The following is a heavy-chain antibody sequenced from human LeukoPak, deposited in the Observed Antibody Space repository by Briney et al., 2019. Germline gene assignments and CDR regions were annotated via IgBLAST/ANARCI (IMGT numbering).Heavy chain of an antibody. Sequence: SETLSLTCTVSGGSISSYYWSWIRQPPGKGLEWIGYNYYSGSTNYNPSLKSRVTISVDTSKNQFSLKLSSVTAADTAVYYCARGAVAGTFDYWGQGTLVTVSS. CDR1: GGSISSYY. V-gene: IGHV4-59*01. J-gene: IGHJ4*02. CDR2: NYYSGST. D-gene: IGHD6-19*01. CDR3: ARGAVAGTFDY.